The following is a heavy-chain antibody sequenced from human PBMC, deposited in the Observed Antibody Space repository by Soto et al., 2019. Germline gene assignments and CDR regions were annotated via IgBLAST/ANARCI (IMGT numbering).Heavy chain of an antibody. J-gene: IGHJ6*02. D-gene: IGHD6-25*01. CDR3: AGGGVRFFITRTSDYYVLSF. CDR1: GYSFTSYW. V-gene: IGHV5-51*01. CDR2: IYPGDSDT. Sequence: GESLKISCKGSGYSFTSYWIGWVRQMPGKGLEWMGIIYPGDSDTRYSPSFQGQVTISADKSISTAYLQWSSLKASDTAMYYCAGGGVRFFITRTSDYYVLSFWGQGTTVTVSS.